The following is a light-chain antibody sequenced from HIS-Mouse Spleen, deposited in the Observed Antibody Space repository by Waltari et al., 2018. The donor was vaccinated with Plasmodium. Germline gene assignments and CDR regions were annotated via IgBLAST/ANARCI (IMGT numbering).Light chain of an antibody. V-gene: IGKV3-15*01. CDR1: QSVSSN. J-gene: IGKJ3*01. CDR3: QQYNNWSFT. Sequence: EIVMTKSPATLSVSPGDRATLSCRASQSVSSNLAWYQQKPGQAPRLLIYVASPRATGIPARFSGSGSGTEFTLTISSLQSEDFAVYYCQQYNNWSFTFGPGTKVDIK. CDR2: VAS.